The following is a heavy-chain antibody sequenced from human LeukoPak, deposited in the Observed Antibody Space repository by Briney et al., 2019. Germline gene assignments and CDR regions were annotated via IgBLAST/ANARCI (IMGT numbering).Heavy chain of an antibody. CDR3: ARSHRGYSGYGREDYFDY. CDR2: ISSISNYI. V-gene: IGHV3-21*01. D-gene: IGHD5-12*01. Sequence: PGGSLRPSCAASGFTFSNLYMNWVRQGPGKGLEWVSSISSISNYIYYADSVKGRFTISRDNAKNSLYLQMNSLRGEDTAVYYCARSHRGYSGYGREDYFDYWGQGALVTVSS. CDR1: GFTFSNLY. J-gene: IGHJ4*02.